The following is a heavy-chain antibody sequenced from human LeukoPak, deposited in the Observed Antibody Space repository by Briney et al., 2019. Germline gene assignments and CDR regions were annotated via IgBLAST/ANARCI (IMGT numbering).Heavy chain of an antibody. CDR3: ARADGYYDSGGYHYFDY. V-gene: IGHV3-21*04. D-gene: IGHD3-22*01. Sequence: KSGGSLRLSCAASGFTFSSYSMNWVRQAPGKGLEWVSSISSSSSYIYYADSVKGRFTISRDNAKNSLYLQMNSLRAEDTAVYYCARADGYYDSGGYHYFDYWGQGTLVTVSS. CDR1: GFTFSSYS. J-gene: IGHJ4*02. CDR2: ISSSSSYI.